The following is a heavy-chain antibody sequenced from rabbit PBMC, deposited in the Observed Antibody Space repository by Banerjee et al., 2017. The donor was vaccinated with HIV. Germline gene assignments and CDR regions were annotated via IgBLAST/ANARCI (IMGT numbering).Heavy chain of an antibody. CDR3: ARSTSASGTYMNL. J-gene: IGHJ4*01. V-gene: IGHV1S40*01. D-gene: IGHD1-1*01. CDR2: INSNTGNT. Sequence: VRQAPGKGLEWIACINSNTGNTVYASWAKGPFTISKTSSTTVTLQMTSLTAADTATYFCARSTSASGTYMNLWGPGTLVTVS.